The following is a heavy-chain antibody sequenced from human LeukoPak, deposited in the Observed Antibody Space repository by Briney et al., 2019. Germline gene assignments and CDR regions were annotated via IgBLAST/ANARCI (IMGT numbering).Heavy chain of an antibody. J-gene: IGHJ6*02. CDR1: GFTFDDYA. CDR3: ARDPLFF. D-gene: IGHD2-21*01. V-gene: IGHV3-9*01. Sequence: GGSLRLSCAASGFTFDDYAMHWVRQAPGKGLEWVSGISWNSGSIGYADSVKGRFTISRDNAKNSLYLQMNSLRAEDTAVYYCARDPLFFWGQGTTVTVSS. CDR2: ISWNSGSI.